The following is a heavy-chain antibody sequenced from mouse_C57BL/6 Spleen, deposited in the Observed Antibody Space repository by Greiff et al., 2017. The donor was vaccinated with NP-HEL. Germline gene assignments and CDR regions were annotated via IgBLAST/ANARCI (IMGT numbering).Heavy chain of an antibody. CDR2: INYDGSST. CDR1: GFTFSDYY. J-gene: IGHJ2*01. D-gene: IGHD1-1*01. V-gene: IGHV5-16*01. Sequence: EVKLMESEGGLVQPGSSMKLSCTASGFTFSDYYMAWVRQVPEKGLEWVANINYDGSSTYYLDSLKSRFIISRDNAKNILYLQMSSLKSEDTATYYCARDGGVVEDYCDYWGQGTTLTVSS. CDR3: ARDGGVVEDYCDY.